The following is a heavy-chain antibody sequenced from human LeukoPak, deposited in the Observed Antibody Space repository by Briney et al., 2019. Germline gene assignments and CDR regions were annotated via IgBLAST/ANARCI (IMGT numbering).Heavy chain of an antibody. Sequence: PGGSLRLSCAASGFTFSKYAMTWVRQAPGKGLEWVSSISGSGDSTYYAGSVKGRFAISRDNSKNMLYLEMNSLRAEDTAAYYCAKHFGAGTFSVRFGMDVWGQGTTVTVSS. CDR1: GFTFSKYA. J-gene: IGHJ6*02. D-gene: IGHD3-10*01. V-gene: IGHV3-23*01. CDR3: AKHFGAGTFSVRFGMDV. CDR2: ISGSGDST.